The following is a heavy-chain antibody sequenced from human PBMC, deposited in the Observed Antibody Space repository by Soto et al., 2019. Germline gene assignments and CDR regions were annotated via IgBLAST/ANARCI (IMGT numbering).Heavy chain of an antibody. Sequence: SETLSLTCTVSGGSISSSSYYWGWIRQPPGKGLEWIGSIYYSGSTYYNPPLKSRVTISVDTSKNQFSLKLSSVTAADTAVYYCASTVPYYFDYWGQGTLVTVSS. V-gene: IGHV4-39*01. CDR2: IYYSGST. J-gene: IGHJ4*02. D-gene: IGHD4-4*01. CDR3: ASTVPYYFDY. CDR1: GGSISSSSYY.